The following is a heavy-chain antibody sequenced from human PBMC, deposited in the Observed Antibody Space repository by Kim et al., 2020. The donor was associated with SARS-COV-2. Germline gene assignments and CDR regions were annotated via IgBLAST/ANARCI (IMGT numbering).Heavy chain of an antibody. D-gene: IGHD6-6*01. Sequence: IKRRVTIAVDTSKNQFSLKLSSVTAADTAVYYCAGREDPWQLVGGAFDYWGQGTLVTVSS. CDR3: AGREDPWQLVGGAFDY. J-gene: IGHJ4*02. V-gene: IGHV4-39*01.